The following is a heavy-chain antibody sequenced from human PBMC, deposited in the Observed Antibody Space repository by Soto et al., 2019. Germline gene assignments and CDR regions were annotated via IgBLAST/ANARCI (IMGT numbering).Heavy chain of an antibody. CDR3: ARNGVGTYLFDY. CDR1: GYTFTTYA. D-gene: IGHD1-1*01. Sequence: QVQLVQSGAEVKKPGASVKVSCKTSGYTFTTYAMHWVRQAPGQRLEWMGWINIGNGDTKFSQKFQGRVTFTRDTSASTAYMELSSLRSEDTAVYYCARNGVGTYLFDYWGQGTLVTVSS. V-gene: IGHV1-3*04. CDR2: INIGNGDT. J-gene: IGHJ4*02.